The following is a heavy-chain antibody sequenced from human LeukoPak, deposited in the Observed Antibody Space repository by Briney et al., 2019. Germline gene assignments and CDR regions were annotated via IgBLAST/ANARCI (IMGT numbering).Heavy chain of an antibody. CDR1: GGSISSGGYY. CDR3: ARQSGYYDSSGYYYEGPHDY. Sequence: SETLSLTCTVSGGSISSGGYYWSWIRQHPGKGLEWIGYIYYSGSTNYNPSLKSRVTISVDTSKNQFSLKLSSVTAADTAVYYCARQSGYYDSSGYYYEGPHDYWGQGTLVTVSS. CDR2: IYYSGST. V-gene: IGHV4-61*08. D-gene: IGHD3-22*01. J-gene: IGHJ4*02.